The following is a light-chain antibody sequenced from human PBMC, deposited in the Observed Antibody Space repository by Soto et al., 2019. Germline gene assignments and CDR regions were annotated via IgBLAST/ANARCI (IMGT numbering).Light chain of an antibody. V-gene: IGLV2-14*03. Sequence: QSVLTQPASVSGSPGQSITISCTGTSSGVGGYNYVSWYQQHPGKAPKVMIYDVSKRPSGISNRFSGSKSGNTASLTISGLQVEDEADYYCSSYTSGSTRVVFGGGTKLTVL. J-gene: IGLJ2*01. CDR1: SSGVGGYNY. CDR2: DVS. CDR3: SSYTSGSTRVV.